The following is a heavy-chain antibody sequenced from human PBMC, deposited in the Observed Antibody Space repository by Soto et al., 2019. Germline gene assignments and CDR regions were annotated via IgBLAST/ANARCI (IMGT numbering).Heavy chain of an antibody. Sequence: LSLTCAVYGGSFSGYYWIWIRQPPGKGLEWIGEINHSGSTNYNPSLKSRVTISVDTSKNQFSLKLSSVTAADTAVYYCARGVPYYYDGSGYYYFDYWGQGTLVTVSS. CDR3: ARGVPYYYDGSGYYYFDY. CDR1: GGSFSGYY. CDR2: INHSGST. D-gene: IGHD3-22*01. V-gene: IGHV4-34*01. J-gene: IGHJ4*02.